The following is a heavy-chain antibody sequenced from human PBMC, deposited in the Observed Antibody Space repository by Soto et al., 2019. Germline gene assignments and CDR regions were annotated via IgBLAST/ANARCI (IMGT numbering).Heavy chain of an antibody. D-gene: IGHD2-15*01. J-gene: IGHJ4*02. CDR2: IYPGDSDT. V-gene: IGHV5-51*01. CDR3: ARQHLPSKYCSGGSCYFDY. Sequence: GESLKISCKGSGYSFTSYWIGWVRQMPGKGLEWMGIIYPGDSDTRYSPSFQGQVTISADKSISTAYLQWSSLKASDTAMYYCARQHLPSKYCSGGSCYFDYWGQGTLVTVSS. CDR1: GYSFTSYW.